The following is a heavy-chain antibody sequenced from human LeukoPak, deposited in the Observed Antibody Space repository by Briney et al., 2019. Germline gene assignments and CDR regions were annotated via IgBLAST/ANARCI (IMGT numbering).Heavy chain of an antibody. CDR1: GGSISSYY. CDR2: IYTSGST. D-gene: IGHD6-19*01. J-gene: IGHJ4*02. V-gene: IGHV4-4*07. CDR3: ARESRGGSLDYFDY. Sequence: SETLSLTCTVSGGSISSYYWSWIRQPAGKGLEWIGRIYTSGSTNYNPSLKSRVTMSVDMSKNHFSLKLRSVSAADTAVYYCARESRGGSLDYFDYWGQGTLVTVSS.